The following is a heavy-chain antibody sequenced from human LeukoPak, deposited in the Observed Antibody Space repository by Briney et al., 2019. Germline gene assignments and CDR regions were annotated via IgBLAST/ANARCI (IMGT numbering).Heavy chain of an antibody. Sequence: GGSLRLSCAASGFTFSSYGMHWVRQAPGKGLEWVAFIRYDGSNKYYADSVKGRFTISRDNSKNTLYLQMNSLRAEDTAVYYCAKDMGVGYCSSTSCYTDGPIDYWGQGTLVTVSS. D-gene: IGHD2-2*02. J-gene: IGHJ4*02. CDR3: AKDMGVGYCSSTSCYTDGPIDY. CDR1: GFTFSSYG. V-gene: IGHV3-30*02. CDR2: IRYDGSNK.